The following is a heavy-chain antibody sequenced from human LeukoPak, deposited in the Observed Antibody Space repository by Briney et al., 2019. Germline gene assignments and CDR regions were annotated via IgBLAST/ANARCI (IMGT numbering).Heavy chain of an antibody. CDR3: ARDFGDYGFDY. CDR2: IIPIFGTA. CDR1: GGTFSSYA. V-gene: IGHV1-69*05. D-gene: IGHD4-17*01. Sequence: SVKVSCKASGGTFSSYAISWVRQAPGQGLEWMGGIIPIFGTANYAQKFQGRVTMTTDTSTSTAYMELRSLRSDDTAVYYCARDFGDYGFDYWGQGTLVTVSS. J-gene: IGHJ4*02.